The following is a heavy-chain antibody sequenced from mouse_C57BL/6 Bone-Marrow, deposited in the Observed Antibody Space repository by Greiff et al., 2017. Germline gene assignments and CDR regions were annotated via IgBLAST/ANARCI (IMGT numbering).Heavy chain of an antibody. Sequence: DVQLVESGGGLVKPGGSLTLSCAASGFTFSSYAMSWVRQPPAKKLVWVATISDGGSYTYYPDNVKGRFTISRDNAKNNLYLKMSHLKSEDTAMYYCARHGYFFAYWGQGTLVTVSA. CDR2: ISDGGSYT. V-gene: IGHV5-4*01. CDR3: ARHGYFFAY. CDR1: GFTFSSYA. D-gene: IGHD2-3*01. J-gene: IGHJ3*01.